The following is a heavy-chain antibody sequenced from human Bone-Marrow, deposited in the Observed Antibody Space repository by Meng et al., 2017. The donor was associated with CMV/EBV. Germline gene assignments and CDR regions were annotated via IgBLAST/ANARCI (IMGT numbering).Heavy chain of an antibody. Sequence: GSLRLSCTVSGGSIRSSTYYWGWIRQPPGKGLECIGRIFYSGSTYYNPSLKSRVTIFVDTSKNQFSLKLSSVTAADTGVYYCARHEGYDDAFDIWGQGAMVTF. J-gene: IGHJ3*02. V-gene: IGHV4-39*01. D-gene: IGHD5-12*01. CDR2: IFYSGST. CDR3: ARHEGYDDAFDI. CDR1: GGSIRSSTYY.